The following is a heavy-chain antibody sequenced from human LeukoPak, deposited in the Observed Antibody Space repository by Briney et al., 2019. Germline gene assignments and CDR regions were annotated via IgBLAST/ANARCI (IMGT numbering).Heavy chain of an antibody. D-gene: IGHD5-18*01. Sequence: SETLSLTCTVSGGSISSYYWSLIRQPPGKGLEWIGYIYYSGSTHYNPSLKSRVTISVDTSKNQFSLKLSSVTAADTAVYYCARHMGLGYSYGYPYFDYWGQGTLVTVSS. CDR1: GGSISSYY. CDR2: IYYSGST. J-gene: IGHJ4*02. V-gene: IGHV4-59*08. CDR3: ARHMGLGYSYGYPYFDY.